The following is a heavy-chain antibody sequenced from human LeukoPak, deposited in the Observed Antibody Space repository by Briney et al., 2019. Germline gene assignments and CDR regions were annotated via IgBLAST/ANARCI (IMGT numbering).Heavy chain of an antibody. CDR1: GYTFSSHD. Sequence: ASVKVSCKASGYTFSSHDIHWVRQAPGQGLEWMGWMNLNSGDTYYAQNFQGRFSITSDTSKSTTYMDLASLAPEDTAVYYCARVPVPAPRRGLYFDYWGQGTLITVSS. D-gene: IGHD2-2*01. CDR2: MNLNSGDT. J-gene: IGHJ4*02. CDR3: ARVPVPAPRRGLYFDY. V-gene: IGHV1-8*01.